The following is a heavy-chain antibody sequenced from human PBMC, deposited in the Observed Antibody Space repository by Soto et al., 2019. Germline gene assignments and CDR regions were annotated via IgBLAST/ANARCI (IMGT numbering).Heavy chain of an antibody. CDR1: GYTFTNYW. Sequence: GESLKISCEGSGYTFTNYWIGWVRQMPGKGLEWMGLIYPGDSDTRYSPSFQGQVTISADKSVNIAYLQWSSLKASDSAMYYCARTGRESRNPLWDYWGQGTLVTVSS. J-gene: IGHJ4*02. CDR3: ARTGRESRNPLWDY. CDR2: IYPGDSDT. V-gene: IGHV5-51*01.